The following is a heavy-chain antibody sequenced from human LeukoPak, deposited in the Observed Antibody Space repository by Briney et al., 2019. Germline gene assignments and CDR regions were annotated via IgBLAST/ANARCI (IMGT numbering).Heavy chain of an antibody. J-gene: IGHJ5*02. CDR1: GFTVSSNY. V-gene: IGHV3-66*01. CDR2: IYSGGST. CDR3: ARGRDDYGDYVVWFDP. D-gene: IGHD4-17*01. Sequence: GGSLRLSCAASGFTVSSNYMSWVRQAPGKGLEWVSVIYSGGSTYYADSVKGRFTISRDNSKNTLYLQMNSLRAEDTAVYYCARGRDDYGDYVVWFDPWGQGTLVTVSS.